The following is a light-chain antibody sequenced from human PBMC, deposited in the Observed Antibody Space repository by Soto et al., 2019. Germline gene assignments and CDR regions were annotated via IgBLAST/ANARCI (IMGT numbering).Light chain of an antibody. Sequence: EIVMTQSPATLSVSPGERATLSCRASQSVSSNLAWYQQKPGQAPRLLIYGASTRATGIPARFSGSGSGTEFTLTISSLQSEDVAVYYCQQYGSSAPITFGQGTRLEIK. V-gene: IGKV3-15*01. CDR1: QSVSSN. CDR3: QQYGSSAPIT. J-gene: IGKJ5*01. CDR2: GAS.